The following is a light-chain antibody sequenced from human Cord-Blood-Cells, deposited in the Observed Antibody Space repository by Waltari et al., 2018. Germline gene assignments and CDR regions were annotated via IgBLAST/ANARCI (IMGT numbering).Light chain of an antibody. V-gene: IGLV2-14*01. CDR3: SSYTSSSHVV. J-gene: IGLJ2*01. CDR1: SRDVGGYNF. CDR2: DVS. Sequence: QSALTQPASASASPGQSTLISCTATSRDVGGYNFSSWYQQHPGKAPKLMIYDVSNRPSGVSNRFSGSKSGNTASLTISGLQAEDEADYYCSSYTSSSHVVFGGGTKLTVL.